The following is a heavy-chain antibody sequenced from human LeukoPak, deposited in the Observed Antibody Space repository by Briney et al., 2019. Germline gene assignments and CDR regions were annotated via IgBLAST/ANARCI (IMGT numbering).Heavy chain of an antibody. CDR2: IYYSGST. J-gene: IGHJ3*02. D-gene: IGHD2-21*01. Sequence: KASETLSLTCTVSGGSISSYYWSWIRQPPGKGLEWIGYIYYSGSTNYNPSLKSRVTISVDTSKNQFSLKLSSVTAADTAVYYCAIPVIHDAFDIWGQGTMVTVSS. CDR3: AIPVIHDAFDI. CDR1: GGSISSYY. V-gene: IGHV4-59*01.